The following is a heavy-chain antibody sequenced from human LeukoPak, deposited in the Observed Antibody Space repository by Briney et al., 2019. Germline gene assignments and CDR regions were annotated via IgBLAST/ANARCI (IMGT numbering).Heavy chain of an antibody. Sequence: PGGSLRLSCAASGFTFSSYSMNWVRQAPGQGLEWVSYISSSSTIYYADSVKGRFTISRDNAKNSLYLQMNSLRAEDTAVYYCAREGSGYYFDYWGQGTLVTVSS. V-gene: IGHV3-48*01. CDR1: GFTFSSYS. CDR3: AREGSGYYFDY. J-gene: IGHJ4*02. D-gene: IGHD3-22*01. CDR2: ISSSSTI.